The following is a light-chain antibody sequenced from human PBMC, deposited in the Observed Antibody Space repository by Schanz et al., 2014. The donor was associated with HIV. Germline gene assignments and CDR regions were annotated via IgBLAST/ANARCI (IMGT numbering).Light chain of an antibody. CDR1: SGDVGRYDY. V-gene: IGLV2-14*03. Sequence: QSVPTQPASVSGSLGQSITISCTGTSGDVGRYDYVSWYQQHPGQAPKLLIYDVTYRPSGISNRFSGSKSGYTASLTISGLQADDEADYYCSSYTTSSTLVFGGGTKLTVL. J-gene: IGLJ2*01. CDR3: SSYTTSSTLV. CDR2: DVT.